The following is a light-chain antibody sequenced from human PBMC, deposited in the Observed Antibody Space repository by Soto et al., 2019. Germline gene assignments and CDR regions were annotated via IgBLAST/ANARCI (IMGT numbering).Light chain of an antibody. J-gene: IGLJ1*01. CDR1: SSNIGTSS. V-gene: IGLV1-44*01. Sequence: QSVLTQPPSASGTPGQTVTISCSGSSSNIGTSSVHWYKHLPGTAPKPHIYTNDQRPSGVPDRFSGSKSGTSASLAISGLQSEDEADSYCAVWDDSLNGHVFGAGTKLTVL. CDR2: TND. CDR3: AVWDDSLNGHV.